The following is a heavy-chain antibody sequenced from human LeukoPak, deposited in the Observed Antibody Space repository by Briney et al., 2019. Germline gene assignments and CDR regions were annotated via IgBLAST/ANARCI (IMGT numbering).Heavy chain of an antibody. D-gene: IGHD3-22*01. J-gene: IGHJ4*02. CDR2: ISAYNGNT. CDR1: GYTFTSYG. Sequence: GASVKVSCKASGYTFTSYGISWVRQAPGQGLDWMGWISAYNGNTNYAQKLQGRVTMTTDTSTSTAYMELRSLRSDDTAVYYCARDTDYYDSSGYDTTSFDYWGQGTLVTVSS. V-gene: IGHV1-18*01. CDR3: ARDTDYYDSSGYDTTSFDY.